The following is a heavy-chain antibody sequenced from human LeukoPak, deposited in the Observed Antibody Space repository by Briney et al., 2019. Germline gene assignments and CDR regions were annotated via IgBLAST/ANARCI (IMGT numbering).Heavy chain of an antibody. J-gene: IGHJ4*02. CDR1: GFTFSDYY. CDR3: ASPTTVTGAPGSPFDY. V-gene: IGHV3-11*01. Sequence: GGSLRLSCAASGFTFSDYYMSWIRQAPGKGLEWVSYISSSGSTIYYADSVKGRFTISRDNAKNSLYLQMNSLRAEDTAVYYCASPTTVTGAPGSPFDYWGQGTLVTVSS. CDR2: ISSSGSTI. D-gene: IGHD4-17*01.